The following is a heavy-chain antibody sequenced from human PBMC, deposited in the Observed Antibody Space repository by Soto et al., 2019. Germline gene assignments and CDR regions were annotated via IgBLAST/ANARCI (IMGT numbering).Heavy chain of an antibody. J-gene: IGHJ4*02. D-gene: IGHD2-2*01. Sequence: QVQLVESGGGVVQPGRSLRLSCAASGFTFSSYGMHWVRQVPGKGLEWVAVIWYDGSNKYYADSVKGRFTISRDNSKNTLYLQMNSLRAEDTAVYYCARSYYCSSTSCPTNAFDYWGQGTLVTVSS. CDR2: IWYDGSNK. CDR3: ARSYYCSSTSCPTNAFDY. V-gene: IGHV3-33*01. CDR1: GFTFSSYG.